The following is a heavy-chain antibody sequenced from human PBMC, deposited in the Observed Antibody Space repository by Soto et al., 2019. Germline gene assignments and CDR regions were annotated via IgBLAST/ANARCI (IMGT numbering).Heavy chain of an antibody. J-gene: IGHJ1*01. V-gene: IGHV3-74*01. CDR1: GFTFSSYW. D-gene: IGHD2-2*01. CDR2: INSDGSST. Sequence: PGGSLRLSCAASGFTFSSYWMHWVRQAPGKGLVWVSRINSDGSSTSYADSVKGRFTISRDNAKNTLYLQMNSLRAEDTAVYYCASLGYCSSTSCYLDPYFQHWGQGTLVTVSS. CDR3: ASLGYCSSTSCYLDPYFQH.